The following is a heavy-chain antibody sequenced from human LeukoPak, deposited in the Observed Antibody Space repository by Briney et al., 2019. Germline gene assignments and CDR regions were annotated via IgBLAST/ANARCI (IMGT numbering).Heavy chain of an antibody. CDR2: IYRSGST. J-gene: IGHJ6*03. V-gene: IGHV4-38-2*02. CDR3: ARGTYGYYMDV. D-gene: IGHD4-17*01. CDR1: NYSISNSLY. Sequence: SETLSLTCSGSNYSISNSLYWGWLRPPPGKGLEWIGSIYRSGSTFYNPSLKSRVTISLDTSKNQFSLKLSSVTAADTAGYFCARGTYGYYMDVWGKGTTVTVSS.